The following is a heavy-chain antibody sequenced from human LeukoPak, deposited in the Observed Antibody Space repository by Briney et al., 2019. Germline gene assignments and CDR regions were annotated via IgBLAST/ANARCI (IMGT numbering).Heavy chain of an antibody. V-gene: IGHV4-39*01. J-gene: IGHJ4*02. Sequence: PSETLSLTCTVSGGSISSGPYYWGWVRQPPGKGLEWIGNIYYGENTYYNPSLKSRVTISIDTSKNQFYLKLSSLTAADTAVYYCARRDDSSGYHKIFDYWGPGTLVTVSS. CDR2: IYYGENT. CDR1: GGSISSGPYY. CDR3: ARRDDSSGYHKIFDY. D-gene: IGHD3-22*01.